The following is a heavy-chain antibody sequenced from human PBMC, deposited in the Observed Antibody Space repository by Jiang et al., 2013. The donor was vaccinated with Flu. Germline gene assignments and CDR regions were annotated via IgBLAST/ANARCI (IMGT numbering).Heavy chain of an antibody. Sequence: SGYTFTSYAMNWVRQALDKGLSGWDGSTPTLGTQRMPRASLGRFVFSLDTSVSTAYLQISSLKAEDTAVYYCAKGGSGGTTEYFQHWGQGTLVTVSS. CDR1: GYTFTSYA. CDR2: STPTLGT. J-gene: IGHJ1*01. CDR3: AKGGSGGTTEYFQH. V-gene: IGHV7-4-1*02. D-gene: IGHD6-19*01.